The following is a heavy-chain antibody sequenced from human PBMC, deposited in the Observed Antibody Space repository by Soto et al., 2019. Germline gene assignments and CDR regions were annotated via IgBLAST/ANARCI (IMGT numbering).Heavy chain of an antibody. J-gene: IGHJ4*02. D-gene: IGHD6-19*01. V-gene: IGHV2-5*02. CDR1: GFSLSTSGVG. CDR2: IYWDDDK. Sequence: QITLKESGPPLVKPTQTLTLTCTFSGFSLSTSGVGVGWIRQPPGKALEWLALIYWDDDKRYSPSLKSRLTITKDTSKNQVVLTMTIMDPVDTATYYCAHRRGWGYYFDYWGQGTLVTVSS. CDR3: AHRRGWGYYFDY.